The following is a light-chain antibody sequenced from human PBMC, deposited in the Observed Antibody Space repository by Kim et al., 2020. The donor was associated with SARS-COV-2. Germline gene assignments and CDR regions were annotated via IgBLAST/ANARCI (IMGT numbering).Light chain of an antibody. CDR1: SSNIGAGYD. V-gene: IGLV1-40*01. Sequence: QSVLTQPPSVSGAPGQRVTISCTGSSSNIGAGYDVHWYQQLPGTAPKLLIYGNSNRPSGVPDRFSGSKSGTSASLAITWLQAEDEADYYCQSYDSSLSGSGVVFGGGTQLTVL. J-gene: IGLJ2*01. CDR2: GNS. CDR3: QSYDSSLSGSGVV.